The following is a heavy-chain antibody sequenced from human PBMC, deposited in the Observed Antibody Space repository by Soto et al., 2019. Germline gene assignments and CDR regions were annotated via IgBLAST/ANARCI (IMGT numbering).Heavy chain of an antibody. CDR1: GGSISSYY. V-gene: IGHV4-59*01. CDR3: ARDLWGYCGTDCYPLDV. Sequence: PSETLSLTCTVSGGSISSYYWSWIRQPPGKGLEWIGYMYNTGSTVYNPSFKSRVTISVDTSKNQFSLKLNSVTAADTAVYYCARDLWGYCGTDCYPLDVRAQRTTVTGSS. J-gene: IGHJ6*02. D-gene: IGHD2-21*02. CDR2: MYNTGST.